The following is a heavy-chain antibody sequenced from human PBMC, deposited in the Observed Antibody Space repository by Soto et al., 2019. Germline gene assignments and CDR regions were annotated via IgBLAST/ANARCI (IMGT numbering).Heavy chain of an antibody. V-gene: IGHV3-15*01. J-gene: IGHJ4*02. CDR1: GFTFSNAW. CDR3: TPYDYILGSDRYRWAY. CDR2: IKSKIDGGTT. D-gene: IGHD3-16*02. Sequence: EVQLVESGGGFVKPGGSLRLSCAASGFTFSNAWMSWVRQAPGKGLEWVARIKSKIDGGTTDHAAPVKGRFTISRDDSKNTLYLQMNSLETEENGVDYCTPYDYILGSDRYRWAYWGQGALVTVSS.